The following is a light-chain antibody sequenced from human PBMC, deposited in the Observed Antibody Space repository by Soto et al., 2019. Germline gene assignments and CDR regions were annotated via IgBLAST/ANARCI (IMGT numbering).Light chain of an antibody. CDR1: SNDVGGYNS. Sequence: QAALTQPASGSGSPGQSITISCTGTSNDVGGYNSVSWYQQYPGKAPKLLIFEVATRPSGGSRRFSGSKAGNTASLTISGLQPEDEDDYYCNSHRDINPYDVFGTGTKLTVL. CDR3: NSHRDINPYDV. CDR2: EVA. J-gene: IGLJ1*01. V-gene: IGLV2-14*01.